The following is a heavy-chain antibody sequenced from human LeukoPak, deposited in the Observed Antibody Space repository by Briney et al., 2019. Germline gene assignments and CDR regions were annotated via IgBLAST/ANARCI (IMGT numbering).Heavy chain of an antibody. D-gene: IGHD6-13*01. Sequence: GSLRLSCAASGFTVSSNYMSWIRQPPGKGLKWIGEINHSGSTNYNPSLKSRVTISVDTSKNQFSLKRSSVTAADTAVYYCARGGSSSWYLWGQGTLVTVSS. V-gene: IGHV4-34*01. CDR2: INHSGST. CDR3: ARGGSSSWYL. CDR1: GFTVSSNY. J-gene: IGHJ4*02.